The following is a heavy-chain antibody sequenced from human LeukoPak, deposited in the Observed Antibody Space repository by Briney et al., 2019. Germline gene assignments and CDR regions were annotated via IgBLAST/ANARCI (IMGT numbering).Heavy chain of an antibody. CDR1: GGSISSGAYY. CDR2: IYHGGTT. V-gene: IGHV4-30-2*01. Sequence: PSETLSLTCAVSGGSISSGAYYWSWIRQPPGKTLELIGYIYHGGTTYYNPSLKSRVAISMDKSNNQFSLSLSSVTAADTAVYYCARDLMYKGAAGSFDYWGQGTLVTVSS. CDR3: ARDLMYKGAAGSFDY. J-gene: IGHJ4*02. D-gene: IGHD6-13*01.